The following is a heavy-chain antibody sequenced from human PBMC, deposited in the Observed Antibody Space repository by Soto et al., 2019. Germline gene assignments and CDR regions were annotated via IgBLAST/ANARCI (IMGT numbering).Heavy chain of an antibody. CDR1: GGTFSSYA. Sequence: ASVKVSCKTSGGTFSSYAISWVRQAPGQGLEWMGGIVPIVDTSTYAQKFQGRVTITADESTSTAYMELSSLRSDDTAVYYCASSYSNYALIDYYYYGMDVWGQGTTVTVSS. CDR3: ASSYSNYALIDYYYYGMDV. J-gene: IGHJ6*02. D-gene: IGHD4-4*01. V-gene: IGHV1-69*13. CDR2: IVPIVDTS.